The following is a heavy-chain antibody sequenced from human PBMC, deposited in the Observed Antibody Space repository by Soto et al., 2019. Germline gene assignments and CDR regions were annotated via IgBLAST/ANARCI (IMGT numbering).Heavy chain of an antibody. J-gene: IGHJ6*02. D-gene: IGHD2-21*02. CDR2: IYYSGST. V-gene: IGHV4-30-4*01. CDR3: ARRIFGVVTATYYYYGMDV. CDR1: GGSISSGDYY. Sequence: PSETLSLTCTVSGGSISSGDYYWNWIRQPPGKGLEWIGYIYYSGSTFYNPSLKSRLTISVDTSKKKFSLKLSSVTAADTAVYYCARRIFGVVTATYYYYGMDVWGQGTTVTVSS.